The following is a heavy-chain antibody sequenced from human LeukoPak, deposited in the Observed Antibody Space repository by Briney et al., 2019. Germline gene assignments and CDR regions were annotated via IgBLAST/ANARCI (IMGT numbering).Heavy chain of an antibody. Sequence: GGSLRLSXAASGFTFSNYWMNWVRQAPGKGLEWVANIKQDGSEKYHVDSVKGRFTISRDNAKNSLYLQMNSLRAEDTAVYYCARSLYFWSGSSSWGQGTLVTVSS. J-gene: IGHJ5*02. D-gene: IGHD3-3*01. V-gene: IGHV3-7*01. CDR1: GFTFSNYW. CDR3: ARSLYFWSGSSS. CDR2: IKQDGSEK.